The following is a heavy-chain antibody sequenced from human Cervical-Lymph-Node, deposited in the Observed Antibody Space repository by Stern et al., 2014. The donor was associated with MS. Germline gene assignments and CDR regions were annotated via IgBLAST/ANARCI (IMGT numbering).Heavy chain of an antibody. CDR3: ARDQGDYGSGSDNSWFDP. CDR2: IIPGPGTT. CDR1: RDTFSHYA. V-gene: IGHV1-69*06. J-gene: IGHJ5*02. Sequence: VQLKASGDEVKKPGSSVKVSCKASRDTFSHYALSWVRQAPEHGLEWMGGIIPGPGTTSYSQKVQGRSTISADTTTNTLYMELSILRSEDTGLYFCARDQGDYGSGSDNSWFDPWGQGTLVTVSS. D-gene: IGHD3-10*01.